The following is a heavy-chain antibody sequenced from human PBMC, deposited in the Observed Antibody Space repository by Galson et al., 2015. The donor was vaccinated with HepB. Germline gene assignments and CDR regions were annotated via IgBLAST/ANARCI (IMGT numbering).Heavy chain of an antibody. CDR3: TTDLSIFGVAAFRTEYFQH. J-gene: IGHJ1*01. Sequence: SLRLSCAASGFTFSNAWMSWVRQAPGKGLEWVGRIKTKTDGETRDYTAPVKGRFTISRDDSKNMLYLQMNSLKVEDTGVYYCTTDLSIFGVAAFRTEYFQHWGQGTLVTVSS. CDR1: GFTFSNAW. V-gene: IGHV3-15*01. CDR2: IKTKTDGETR. D-gene: IGHD3-3*01.